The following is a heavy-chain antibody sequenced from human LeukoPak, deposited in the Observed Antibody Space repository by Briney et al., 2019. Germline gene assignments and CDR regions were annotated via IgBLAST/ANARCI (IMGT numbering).Heavy chain of an antibody. V-gene: IGHV3-23*01. CDR3: AKVSVCYGCYLDY. D-gene: IGHD3-16*01. CDR2: INGAGDNT. Sequence: GGSLRLSCVVSGITVSNYAMTWVRQAPGKGLEWVSTINGAGDNTYYAETVKGRFTISRDNSKNTLYLQMHSLRAEDTAIYYCAKVSVCYGCYLDYWGQGTLVTVS. J-gene: IGHJ4*02. CDR1: GITVSNYA.